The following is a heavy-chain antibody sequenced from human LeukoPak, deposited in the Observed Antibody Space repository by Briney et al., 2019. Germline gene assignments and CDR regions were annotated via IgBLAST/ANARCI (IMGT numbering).Heavy chain of an antibody. CDR3: VSFYETY. J-gene: IGHJ4*02. CDR1: GNYW. V-gene: IGHV3-74*01. CDR2: INSDGSWT. Sequence: GGSLRLSCAASGNYWMHWVRQVPGKGLVWVSHINSDGSWTSYADSVKGRFTISKDNAKNTVYLQMNSLRAEDTAVYYCVSFYETYGGGGTLVTVS. D-gene: IGHD2/OR15-2a*01.